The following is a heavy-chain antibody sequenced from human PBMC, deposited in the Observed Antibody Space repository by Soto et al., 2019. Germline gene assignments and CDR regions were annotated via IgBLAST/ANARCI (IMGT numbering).Heavy chain of an antibody. V-gene: IGHV3-21*01. J-gene: IGHJ3*02. CDR1: GFTFSSYS. CDR2: ISSSSSYI. Sequence: EVQLVESGGGLVKPGGSLRLSCAASGFTFSSYSMNWVRQAPGKGLEWVSSISSSSSYIYYADSVKGRFTISRDNAKNSLYLQMNSLRAEDTAVYYCARGYHYYDSSGYDKWDAFDIWGQGTMSPSLQ. CDR3: ARGYHYYDSSGYDKWDAFDI. D-gene: IGHD3-22*01.